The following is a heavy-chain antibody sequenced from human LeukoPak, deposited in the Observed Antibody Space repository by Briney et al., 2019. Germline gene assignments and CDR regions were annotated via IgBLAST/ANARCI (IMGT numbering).Heavy chain of an antibody. CDR1: GFTFSSYW. D-gene: IGHD2-2*01. J-gene: IGHJ5*02. CDR2: INSDGSST. V-gene: IGHV3-74*01. Sequence: GGSLRLSRAASGFTFSSYWMHWVRQAPGKGLVWVSRINSDGSSTSYADSVKGRFTISRDNAKNTLYLQMNSLRAEDTAVYYCAREVIVVVPAAINWFDPWGQGTLVTVSS. CDR3: AREVIVVVPAAINWFDP.